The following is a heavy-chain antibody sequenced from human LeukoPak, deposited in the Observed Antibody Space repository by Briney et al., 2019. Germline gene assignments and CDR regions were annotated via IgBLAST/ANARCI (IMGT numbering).Heavy chain of an antibody. CDR3: ARVTYCSGGSCLGFDP. V-gene: IGHV1-2*02. Sequence: ASVKVSCKASGYTFTGYYMHWVRQAPGQGLEWMGWINPNSGGTNYAQKFQGRVTMTRDTSISTAYMELSRLRSDDTAVYYCARVTYCSGGSCLGFDPWGQGTLVTVSS. D-gene: IGHD2-15*01. CDR1: GYTFTGYY. CDR2: INPNSGGT. J-gene: IGHJ5*02.